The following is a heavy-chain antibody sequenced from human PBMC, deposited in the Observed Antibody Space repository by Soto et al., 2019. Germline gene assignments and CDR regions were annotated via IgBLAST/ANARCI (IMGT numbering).Heavy chain of an antibody. CDR1: GGSISSSSYY. CDR2: IYYSGST. V-gene: IGHV4-39*01. J-gene: IGHJ4*02. D-gene: IGHD5-18*01. CDR3: ARQDTLQLWSNGVFDY. Sequence: SETLSLTCTVSGGSISSSSYYWGWIRQPPGKGLEWIGSIYYSGSTYYNPSLKSRVTISVDTSKNQFSLKLSSVTAADTAVYYCARQDTLQLWSNGVFDYWGQGTLVTVSS.